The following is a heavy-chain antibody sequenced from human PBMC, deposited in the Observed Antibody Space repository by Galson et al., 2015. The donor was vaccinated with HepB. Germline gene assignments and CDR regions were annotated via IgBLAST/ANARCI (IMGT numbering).Heavy chain of an antibody. CDR3: ARDVDYYAGSGEGVDAVDI. CDR1: GYTFTSYA. D-gene: IGHD3-22*01. V-gene: IGHV7-4-1*02. CDR2: INTNTGNP. Sequence: SVKVSCKASGYTFTSYAINWVRQAPGQGLEWMGWINTNTGNPTHAQGFTGRFVFSLDTSVSTAYLQINSLKADDTAVYYCARDVDYYAGSGEGVDAVDICGHGPMVTVSS. J-gene: IGHJ3*02.